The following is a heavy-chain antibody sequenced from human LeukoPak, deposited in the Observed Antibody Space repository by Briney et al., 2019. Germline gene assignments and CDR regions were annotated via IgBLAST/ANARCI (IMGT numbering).Heavy chain of an antibody. D-gene: IGHD3-10*01. CDR1: GYTFTSYG. Sequence: VASVKVSCKASGYTFTSYGISWVRQAPGQGLEWMGWINPNSGGTNYAQKFQGRVTMTRDTSISTAYMELSRLRSDDTAVYYCASSPPGEWLPRYWGQGTLVTVSS. CDR2: INPNSGGT. J-gene: IGHJ4*02. V-gene: IGHV1-2*02. CDR3: ASSPPGEWLPRY.